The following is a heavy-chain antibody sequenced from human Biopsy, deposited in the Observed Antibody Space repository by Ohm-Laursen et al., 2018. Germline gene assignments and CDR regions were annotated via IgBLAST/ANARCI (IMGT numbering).Heavy chain of an antibody. CDR1: GFSPNTRGMS. V-gene: IGHV2-70*16. CDR2: IDRDDAK. D-gene: IGHD2-2*02. J-gene: IGHJ6*02. Sequence: TQTLTLTCTLSGFSPNTRGMSVTWIRQPPGKALEWLARIDRDDAKLYNWSLKTRLTISKDTSENHVVLTLSDVDPVDTATYYCARIPILVVPAAIVYRHRRHLQGLDVWGQGTTVIVSS. CDR3: ARIPILVVPAAIVYRHRRHLQGLDV.